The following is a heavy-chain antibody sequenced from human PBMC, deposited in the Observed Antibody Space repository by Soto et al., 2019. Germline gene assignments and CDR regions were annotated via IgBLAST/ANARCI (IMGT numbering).Heavy chain of an antibody. Sequence: GASVKVSCKASGYTFTSYGISWVRQAPGQGLEWMGWISAYNGNTNYAQKLQGRVTMTTDTSTSTAYMELRSLRSDDTAVYYCARGIAVAGTLTYYFDYWGQGTLVTVSS. D-gene: IGHD6-19*01. CDR2: ISAYNGNT. J-gene: IGHJ4*02. CDR3: ARGIAVAGTLTYYFDY. CDR1: GYTFTSYG. V-gene: IGHV1-18*04.